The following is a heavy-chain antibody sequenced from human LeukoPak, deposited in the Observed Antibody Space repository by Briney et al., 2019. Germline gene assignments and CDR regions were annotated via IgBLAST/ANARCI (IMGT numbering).Heavy chain of an antibody. V-gene: IGHV4-38-2*02. Sequence: SETLSLTCTVSGYSISSGYYWGWIRPPPGKGLEWIGSMYHSGSTYYNPSLKSRVTISVDTSKNQFSLKLNSVTAADTAVYYCARAVYSSSSVDYWGQGTLVTVSS. CDR2: MYHSGST. D-gene: IGHD6-6*01. CDR1: GYSISSGYY. CDR3: ARAVYSSSSVDY. J-gene: IGHJ4*02.